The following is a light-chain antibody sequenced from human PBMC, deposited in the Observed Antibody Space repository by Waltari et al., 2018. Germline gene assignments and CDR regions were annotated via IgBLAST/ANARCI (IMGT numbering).Light chain of an antibody. J-gene: IGKJ1*01. CDR1: QSISND. CDR2: AAS. Sequence: DIQLTQSPSSLSSSVGARVTITCRASQSISNDLNWYQQKPGKAPNVLIYAASNLQSGVPSRFSGSGSGTDFTLTISSLQPEDSATYYCQKSSSWTFGQGTKVEIK. CDR3: QKSSSWT. V-gene: IGKV1-39*01.